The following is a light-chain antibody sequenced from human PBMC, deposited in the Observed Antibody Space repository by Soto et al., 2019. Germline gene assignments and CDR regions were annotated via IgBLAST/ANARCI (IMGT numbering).Light chain of an antibody. Sequence: EIVLTQSPGTLSLSPGERATLSCRASQSVSSSYLAWYQQKPGQAPRLLIYGASSRATGIPDRCSGSGSGTDFTLTSSRLEPEDFAVYYCQQYGSSPLYTFGQGTKLEIK. V-gene: IGKV3-20*01. CDR3: QQYGSSPLYT. J-gene: IGKJ2*01. CDR2: GAS. CDR1: QSVSSSY.